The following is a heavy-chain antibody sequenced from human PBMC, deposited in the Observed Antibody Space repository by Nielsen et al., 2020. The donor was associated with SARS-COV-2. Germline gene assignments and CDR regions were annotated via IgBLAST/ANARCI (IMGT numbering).Heavy chain of an antibody. CDR1: GYSFTSYY. CDR3: ARDLEVGRGYPFHY. Sequence: ASLKVSCNASGYSFTSYYIHWVRHAPAHGLEWMVVINPSGGRTTYAQKFQGRVTMTRDTSTSTVYLELSSLRSEDTAVYYCARDLEVGRGYPFHYWGQGTLVTVSS. J-gene: IGHJ4*02. D-gene: IGHD3-16*02. CDR2: INPSGGRT. V-gene: IGHV1-46*01.